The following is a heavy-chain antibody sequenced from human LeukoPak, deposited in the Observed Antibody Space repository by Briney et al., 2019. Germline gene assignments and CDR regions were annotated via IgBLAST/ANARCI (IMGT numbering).Heavy chain of an antibody. D-gene: IGHD4-17*01. J-gene: IGHJ4*02. CDR3: VRGNKDYGDYARGLSDY. Sequence: GASVKVSCKASGYTFTSFDINWVRQATGQGLEWMGWMNPNSGNTGYAQKFQGRVTMTRNTSITTAYMELSSLRSEDTAVYYCVRGNKDYGDYARGLSDYWGQGTLVTVSS. CDR1: GYTFTSFD. CDR2: MNPNSGNT. V-gene: IGHV1-8*01.